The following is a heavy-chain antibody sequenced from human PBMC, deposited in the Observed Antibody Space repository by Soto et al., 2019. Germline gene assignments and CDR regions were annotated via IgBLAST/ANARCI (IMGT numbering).Heavy chain of an antibody. V-gene: IGHV1-69*13. CDR1: GGTFSSYA. J-gene: IGHJ4*02. CDR3: AARRGYCSGGSCYNFDY. D-gene: IGHD2-15*01. Sequence: ASVKVSCKASGGTFSSYAISWVRQAPGQGLEWMGGIIPIFGTANYAQKFQGRVTITADESTSTAYMELSSLRSEDTAVYYCAARRGYCSGGSCYNFDYWGQGTLVTVSS. CDR2: IIPIFGTA.